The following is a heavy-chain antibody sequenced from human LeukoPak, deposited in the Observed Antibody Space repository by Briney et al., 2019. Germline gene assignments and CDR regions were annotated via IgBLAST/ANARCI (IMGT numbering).Heavy chain of an antibody. J-gene: IGHJ4*02. CDR2: ICGSSDNT. CDR1: GFTFSRFA. CDR3: AKGDIGLRSTKYYFDY. V-gene: IGHV3-23*01. D-gene: IGHD2-8*01. Sequence: GSLRLSCAASGFTFSRFAMSWVRQAPGKALEWVSTICGSSDNTYNADSVKGRFTISRDNSKNTLYLQMNSLRAEDTAVYYCAKGDIGLRSTKYYFDYWGQGTLVTVSS.